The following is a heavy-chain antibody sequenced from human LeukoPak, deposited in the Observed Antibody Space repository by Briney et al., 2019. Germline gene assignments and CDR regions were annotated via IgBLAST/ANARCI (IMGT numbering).Heavy chain of an antibody. CDR2: ISSSSSTI. Sequence: GGSLRLSCAASGFTFSSYSMNWVRQAPGKGLEWVSYISSSSSTIYYADSVKGRFTISRDNAKNSLYLQMNSLRAEDTAVYYCARGKQLVDYWGQGTLVTVSS. J-gene: IGHJ4*02. V-gene: IGHV3-48*01. CDR3: ARGKQLVDY. CDR1: GFTFSSYS. D-gene: IGHD6-6*01.